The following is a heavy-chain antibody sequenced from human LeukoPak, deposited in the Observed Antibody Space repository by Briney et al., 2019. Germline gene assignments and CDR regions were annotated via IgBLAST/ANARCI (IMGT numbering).Heavy chain of an antibody. Sequence: GGSYALYCAASGFSFRSFWMSWVRQAPGKGLEWVASIKEDGSDKYYVESVKGRFTISRENARNSLYLQMNSLRAEDTAVYYCARVLWFGGIDYFAYWRQGTLVTVSS. CDR1: GFSFRSFW. D-gene: IGHD3-10*01. CDR3: ARVLWFGGIDYFAY. J-gene: IGHJ4*02. CDR2: IKEDGSDK. V-gene: IGHV3-7*04.